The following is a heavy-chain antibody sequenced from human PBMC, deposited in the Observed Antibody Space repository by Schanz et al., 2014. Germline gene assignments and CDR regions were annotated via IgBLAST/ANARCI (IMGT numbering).Heavy chain of an antibody. V-gene: IGHV3-72*01. J-gene: IGHJ4*02. D-gene: IGHD3-9*01. CDR1: GFTFSIYG. CDR3: ARRNFYDKSAAFDY. Sequence: VQLVESGGGLVQPGGSLRLSCAASGFTFSIYGMSWVRQAPGKGLEWVGHSRNKGHSYTSEYAASVKGRFTISRDESESSLYLQMDSLKTEDTAVYYCARRNFYDKSAAFDYWGQGSLVTVSS. CDR2: SRNKGHSYTS.